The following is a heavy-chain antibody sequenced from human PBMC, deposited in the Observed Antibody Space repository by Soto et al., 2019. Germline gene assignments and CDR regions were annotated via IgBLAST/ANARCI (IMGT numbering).Heavy chain of an antibody. J-gene: IGHJ5*01. CDR3: ARGAGSGGKSVHS. Sequence: SETLSLTCTVSGGSISGYFWSWIRQPPGKGLQWIGNIYNSGNTNYNPSLMSRVTISVDTPKNQVSLKLSSVTAADTAVYYCARGAGSGGKSVHSRRQGTPVTAPQ. V-gene: IGHV4-59*01. CDR1: GGSISGYF. CDR2: IYNSGNT. D-gene: IGHD2-15*01.